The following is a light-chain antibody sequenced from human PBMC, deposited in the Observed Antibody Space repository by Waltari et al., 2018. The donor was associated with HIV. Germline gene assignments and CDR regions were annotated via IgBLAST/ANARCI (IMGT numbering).Light chain of an antibody. Sequence: QSALTQPAPVSGSPGQWITISCTGTNSDIGVYNFVSWYQQHPGKAPKLIIFEVSNRPSGVSDRFSGSKSGNTASLTISGLQAEDEADYYCSSYRNSRTWVFGGGTKLTVL. CDR2: EVS. CDR3: SSYRNSRTWV. V-gene: IGLV2-14*01. CDR1: NSDIGVYNF. J-gene: IGLJ3*02.